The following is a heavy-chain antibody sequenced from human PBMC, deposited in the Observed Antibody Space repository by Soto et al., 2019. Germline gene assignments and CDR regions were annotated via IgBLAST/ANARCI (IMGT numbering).Heavy chain of an antibody. CDR3: ARDNRGYDC. D-gene: IGHD3-22*01. CDR2: IYYSGSS. J-gene: IGHJ4*02. CDR1: GGSLSSYY. Sequence: QVQLQESGPGLVKPSETLSLTCTVSGGSLSSYYWSWIRQPPGKGLEWIANIYYSGSSNYNPSLNSQVTISVDTSKIQFYLKLSSVTAADTAVFYCARDNRGYDCWGQGTLVTVSS. V-gene: IGHV4-59*01.